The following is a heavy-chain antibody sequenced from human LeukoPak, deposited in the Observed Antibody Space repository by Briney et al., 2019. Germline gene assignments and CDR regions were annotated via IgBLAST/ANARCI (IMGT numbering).Heavy chain of an antibody. CDR2: IKSKTHGGTT. J-gene: IGHJ4*02. V-gene: IGHV3-15*01. CDR3: TTSITPGVDY. D-gene: IGHD1-14*01. Sequence: GGSLRLSCAASGFTFSDYYMSWIRQAPGKGLDWVGRIKSKTHGGTTDYATPVRGRFTISRDDSKNTLYLQMNSLRTEDTAVYYCTTSITPGVDYWGQGTLVTVSS. CDR1: GFTFSDYY.